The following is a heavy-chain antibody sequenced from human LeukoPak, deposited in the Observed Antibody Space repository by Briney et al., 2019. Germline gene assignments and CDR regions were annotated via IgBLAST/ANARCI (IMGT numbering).Heavy chain of an antibody. CDR1: GYTFTSYG. D-gene: IGHD3-10*01. CDR2: ISAYNGNT. J-gene: IGHJ5*02. V-gene: IGHV1-18*01. Sequence: GASVKVSCKASGYTFTSYGISWVRQAPGQGLEWMGWISAYNGNTNYAQKLQGRVTMTTDTSTSTAYMELRSLRSDDTAVYYCASLYYYGSGSYMVDPWGQGPLVTVSS. CDR3: ASLYYYGSGSYMVDP.